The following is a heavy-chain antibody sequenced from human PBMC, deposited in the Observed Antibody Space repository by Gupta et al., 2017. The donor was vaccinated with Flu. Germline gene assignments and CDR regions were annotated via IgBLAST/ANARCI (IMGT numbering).Heavy chain of an antibody. V-gene: IGHV3-74*01. Sequence: HWVRQAPGKGLVWVSRIDYHGNIRNYADSVGGRFTISRDNARNILYLQMHSLRAEDTAVYYCVRDYTGSSDYWGQGTLVTVPS. J-gene: IGHJ4*02. D-gene: IGHD2-15*01. CDR3: VRDYTGSSDY. CDR2: IDYHGNIR.